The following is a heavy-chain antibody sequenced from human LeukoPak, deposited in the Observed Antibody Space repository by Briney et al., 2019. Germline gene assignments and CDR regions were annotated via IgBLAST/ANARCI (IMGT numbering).Heavy chain of an antibody. CDR2: IHKNGINA. Sequence: GGSLRLSCAASGFTFSNYWMHWVRQAPGKGLVWVSRIHKNGINAIYADSVKGRFTISRDNAKNTLYLQMNSLRVEDTAVYHCASDTVDTAVGIDYWGQGTLVTVSS. CDR1: GFTFSNYW. CDR3: ASDTVDTAVGIDY. D-gene: IGHD5-18*01. V-gene: IGHV3-74*01. J-gene: IGHJ4*02.